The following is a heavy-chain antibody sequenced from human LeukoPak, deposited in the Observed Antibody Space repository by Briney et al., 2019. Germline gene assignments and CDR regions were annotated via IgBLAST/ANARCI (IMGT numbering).Heavy chain of an antibody. V-gene: IGHV3-23*01. J-gene: IGHJ4*02. Sequence: PGGSLRLSCAASGFTFSSYAMTWVRQPPGKGLEWVSAINDRGDHTYYTDSVRGRFTISRDHSKNTLYLQMTSLRAEDTAVYYCARDYYESGSYGGISFDYWGQGTLVTVSS. CDR3: ARDYYESGSYGGISFDY. CDR2: INDRGDHT. D-gene: IGHD3-10*01. CDR1: GFTFSSYA.